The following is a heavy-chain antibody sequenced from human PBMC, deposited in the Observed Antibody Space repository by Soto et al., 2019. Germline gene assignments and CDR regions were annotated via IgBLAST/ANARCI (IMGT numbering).Heavy chain of an antibody. J-gene: IGHJ3*02. CDR2: IYYSGST. CDR1: GGSISSSSYY. V-gene: IGHV4-39*01. Sequence: SETLSLTCTVAGGSISSSSYYWGWIRQPPGKGLEWIGSIYYSGSTYYNPSLKSRVTISVDTSKNQFSLKLSSVTAADTAVYYCARQSLRYFDWLRVGAFDIWGQGTMVTVS. D-gene: IGHD3-9*01. CDR3: ARQSLRYFDWLRVGAFDI.